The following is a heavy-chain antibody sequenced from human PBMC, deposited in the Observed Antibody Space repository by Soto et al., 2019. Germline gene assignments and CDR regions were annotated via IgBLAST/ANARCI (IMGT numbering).Heavy chain of an antibody. Sequence: PGGSLRLSCAASGFTFSHYAMHWVRQAPGKGLEWMAVIPDDGDKIHYANSVKGRFTISRDNSKNTLYLQMSSLRDEDTAVYYCAGRYCTSNSCYGHFDLWGRGTRVTVSS. CDR2: IPDDGDKI. J-gene: IGHJ2*01. V-gene: IGHV3-30*14. CDR3: AGRYCTSNSCYGHFDL. CDR1: GFTFSHYA. D-gene: IGHD2-2*01.